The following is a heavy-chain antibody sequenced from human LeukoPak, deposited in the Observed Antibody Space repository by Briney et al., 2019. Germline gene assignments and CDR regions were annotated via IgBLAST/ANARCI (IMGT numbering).Heavy chain of an antibody. Sequence: PSETLSPTCTVSGDSISTYYWSWIRQPPGKGLEWIGYIYTSGSTNYNPSLKSRVTISVDTSKNQFSLKLSSVTAADTAVYYCARLYSSSSPFDYWGQGTLVTVSS. CDR1: GDSISTYY. CDR3: ARLYSSSSPFDY. V-gene: IGHV4-4*09. D-gene: IGHD6-6*01. J-gene: IGHJ4*02. CDR2: IYTSGST.